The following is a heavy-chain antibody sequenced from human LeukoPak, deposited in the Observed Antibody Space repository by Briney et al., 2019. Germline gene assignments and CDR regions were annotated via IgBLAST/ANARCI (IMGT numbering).Heavy chain of an antibody. D-gene: IGHD1-1*01. V-gene: IGHV4-28*01. CDR1: GYSISSSNW. J-gene: IGHJ4*02. Sequence: SDTLSLTCTVSGYSISSSNWWGWIRQPPGKGLEWIAYIYYGGNTFYNPSLKSRITMSVDTSKNQFSLKLSSVTAVDTAVYYCTRGWNSFDYWGQGTLVTVSS. CDR2: IYYGGNT. CDR3: TRGWNSFDY.